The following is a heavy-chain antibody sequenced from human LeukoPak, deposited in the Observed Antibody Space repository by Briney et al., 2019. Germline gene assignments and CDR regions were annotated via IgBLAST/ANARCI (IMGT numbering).Heavy chain of an antibody. Sequence: SETLSLTCAVSGYSISSGYYWGWIRQPPGKGLEWIGSIYHSGSTYYNPSLKSRVTISVDTSKNQFSLKLSSVTAADTAVYYCARHYYDSSGPAFDIWGQGTMVTVSP. CDR3: ARHYYDSSGPAFDI. D-gene: IGHD3-22*01. CDR1: GYSISSGYY. J-gene: IGHJ3*02. CDR2: IYHSGST. V-gene: IGHV4-38-2*01.